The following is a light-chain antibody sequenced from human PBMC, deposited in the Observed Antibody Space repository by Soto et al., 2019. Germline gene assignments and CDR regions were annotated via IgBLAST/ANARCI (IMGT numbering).Light chain of an antibody. CDR1: QSVSSSY. CDR3: QQYGSSPTT. Sequence: EIVLTQSPGTLSLSPGERATLSCRASQSVSSSYLAWYQQKPGQAPRLLIYGASSRATGIPDRFSGSGSGTDFTLTISTLETEDFAVYSCQQYGSSPTTVGQGTRLEIK. J-gene: IGKJ5*01. CDR2: GAS. V-gene: IGKV3-20*01.